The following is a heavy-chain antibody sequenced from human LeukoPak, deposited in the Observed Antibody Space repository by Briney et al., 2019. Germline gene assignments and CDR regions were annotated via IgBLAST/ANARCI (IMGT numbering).Heavy chain of an antibody. Sequence: PSETLSLTCTVSGGSISSYYWSWIRQPPGKGLEWIGYIYYSGSTNYNPSLKSRVTISVDTSKNQFSLKLSSVTAADTAVYYCASLTYYYGSGSYIGFDYWGQGTLVTVSS. CDR2: IYYSGST. CDR3: ASLTYYYGSGSYIGFDY. CDR1: GGSISSYY. J-gene: IGHJ4*02. D-gene: IGHD3-10*01. V-gene: IGHV4-59*01.